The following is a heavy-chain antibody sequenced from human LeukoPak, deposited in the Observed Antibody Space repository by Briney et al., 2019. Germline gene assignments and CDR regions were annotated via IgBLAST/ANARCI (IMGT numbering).Heavy chain of an antibody. J-gene: IGHJ4*02. Sequence: SETLSLTCTVSGGSISSYYRSWIRQPAGKGLEWIGRIYTSGSTNYNPSLKSRVTMSVGTSKNQFSLKLSSVTAADTAVYYCARQVDGSGPQYYFDYWGQGTLVTVSS. CDR2: IYTSGST. D-gene: IGHD6-19*01. V-gene: IGHV4-4*07. CDR3: ARQVDGSGPQYYFDY. CDR1: GGSISSYY.